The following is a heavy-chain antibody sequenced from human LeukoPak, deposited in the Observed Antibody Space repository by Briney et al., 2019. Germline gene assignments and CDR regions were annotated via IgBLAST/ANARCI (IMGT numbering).Heavy chain of an antibody. CDR1: GGSFSGYY. J-gene: IGHJ5*02. V-gene: IGHV4-34*01. Sequence: PSETLPLTCAVYGGSFSGYYWSWIRQPPGKGLEWIGEINHSGSTNYNPSLKSRVTISVDTSKNQFSLKLSSVTAADTAVYYCARRTLRLVREGWFDPWGQGTLVTVSS. CDR2: INHSGST. CDR3: ARRTLRLVREGWFDP. D-gene: IGHD6-13*01.